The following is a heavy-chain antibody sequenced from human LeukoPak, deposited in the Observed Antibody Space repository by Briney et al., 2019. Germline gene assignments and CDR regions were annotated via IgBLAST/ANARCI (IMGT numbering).Heavy chain of an antibody. CDR2: ITTSDGNT. V-gene: IGHV3-23*01. J-gene: IGHJ4*02. CDR3: AKDGGLWVSAHWGDS. D-gene: IGHD7-27*01. CDR1: GFTCSSYT. Sequence: PGGSLRLSCAASGFTCSSYTMSWARQAPGKGLEWVSTITTSDGNTYYADSVKGRFTVSRDNSKNTLFLQMNSLRAEDTAVYYCAKDGGLWVSAHWGDSWGRGTLVTVSS.